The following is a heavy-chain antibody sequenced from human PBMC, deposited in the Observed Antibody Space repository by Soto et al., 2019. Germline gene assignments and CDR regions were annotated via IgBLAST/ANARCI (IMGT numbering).Heavy chain of an antibody. Sequence: SETLSLTCTVSGGSISSGGYYWSWIRQHPGKGLEWIGYIYYSGSTYYNPSLKSRVTISVDTSKNQFSLKLSSVTAADTAVYYCARERVATTNFDYWGQGTLVTVS. J-gene: IGHJ4*02. CDR1: GGSISSGGYY. CDR2: IYYSGST. V-gene: IGHV4-31*03. D-gene: IGHD5-12*01. CDR3: ARERVATTNFDY.